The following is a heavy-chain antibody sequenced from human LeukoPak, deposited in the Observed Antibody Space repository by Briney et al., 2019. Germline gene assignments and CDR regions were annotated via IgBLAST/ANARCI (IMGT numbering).Heavy chain of an antibody. CDR3: ARGRNCSSTSCYLRALYYYYYMDV. Sequence: SVKVSCKASGGTFSSYAISWVRQAPGQGLEWMGGIIPIFGTANYAQKFQGRVTITADESTSTAYMELSSLRSEDTAVYYCARGRNCSSTSCYLRALYYYYYMDVWGKGTTVTVSS. D-gene: IGHD2-2*01. J-gene: IGHJ6*03. CDR1: GGTFSSYA. CDR2: IIPIFGTA. V-gene: IGHV1-69*13.